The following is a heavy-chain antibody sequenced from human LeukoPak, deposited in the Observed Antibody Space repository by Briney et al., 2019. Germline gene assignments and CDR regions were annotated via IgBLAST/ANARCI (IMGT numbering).Heavy chain of an antibody. J-gene: IGHJ4*02. CDR2: IIPIFGTA. CDR1: GGTFSSYA. V-gene: IGHV1-69*05. Sequence: GASVEVSCKASGGTFSSYAISWVRQAPGQGLEWMGGIIPIFGTANYAQKFQGRVTITTDESTSTAYMELSSLRSEDTAVYYCARENSLFYFDYWGQGTLVTVSS. D-gene: IGHD2/OR15-2a*01. CDR3: ARENSLFYFDY.